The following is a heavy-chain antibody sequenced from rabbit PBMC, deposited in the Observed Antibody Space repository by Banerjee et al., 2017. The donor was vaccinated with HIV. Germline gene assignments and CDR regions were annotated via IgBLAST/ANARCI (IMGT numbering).Heavy chain of an antibody. CDR3: ARDTSSSFSSYGMDL. CDR2: INAGSRGFT. V-gene: IGHV1S40*01. CDR1: GFSLTSSDY. J-gene: IGHJ6*01. Sequence: QSLEESGGDLVKPGASLTLTCTASGFSLTSSDYMCWVRQAPGMGLEWIACINAGSRGFTYHASWAKDRFTISKTSSTTVTLQMTSLTAADTATYFCARDTSSSFSSYGMDLRGPGTLVTVS. D-gene: IGHD1-1*01.